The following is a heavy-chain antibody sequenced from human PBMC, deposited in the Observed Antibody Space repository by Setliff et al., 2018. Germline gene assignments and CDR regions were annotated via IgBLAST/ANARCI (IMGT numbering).Heavy chain of an antibody. CDR3: ARGDYDILTGYAQDDALGADAFDI. J-gene: IGHJ3*02. CDR2: ISAYNGNT. Sequence: GASVKVSCKASGYTFTSYGISWVRQAPGQGLEWMGWISAYNGNTSYAQKLQGRVTMTTDTSTSTAYMELRSLRSDDTAVYYCARGDYDILTGYAQDDALGADAFDIWGQGTMVTVSS. V-gene: IGHV1-18*01. D-gene: IGHD3-9*01. CDR1: GYTFTSYG.